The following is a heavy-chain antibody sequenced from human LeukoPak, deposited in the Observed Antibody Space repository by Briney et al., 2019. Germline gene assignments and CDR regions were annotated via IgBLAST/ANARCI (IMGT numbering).Heavy chain of an antibody. CDR3: ARQKSGYSP. V-gene: IGHV4-39*01. D-gene: IGHD3-22*01. J-gene: IGHJ5*02. Sequence: PSETLSLTCTVSGGSISSSSYSWAWIRQPPGKGLEWIGSIYYSGSTYYNPSLKSRVTISVDTSKNQFSLKLSSVTAADTAVYYCARQKSGYSPWGQGTLVTVSS. CDR2: IYYSGST. CDR1: GGSISSSSYS.